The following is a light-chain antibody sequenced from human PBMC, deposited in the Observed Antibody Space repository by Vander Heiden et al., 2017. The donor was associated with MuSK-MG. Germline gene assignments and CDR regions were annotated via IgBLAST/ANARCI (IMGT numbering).Light chain of an antibody. CDR1: QTISTY. CDR2: AAS. Sequence: DIQMTQSPSSLSASVGDRVTITCRASQTISTYLNWYQGKPGKAPQLLIYAASSLQSGVPSRFSGSGSGTDFTLTISSLQPEDFATYYCQQSYETPPTFGQGTKVEI. CDR3: QQSYETPPT. V-gene: IGKV1-39*01. J-gene: IGKJ1*01.